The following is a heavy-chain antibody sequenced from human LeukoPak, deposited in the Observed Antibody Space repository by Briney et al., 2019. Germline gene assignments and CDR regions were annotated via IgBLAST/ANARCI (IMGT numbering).Heavy chain of an antibody. Sequence: GSLRLSCAASGFTFSSYSMNWVRQAPGKGLEWIGYIYNSGNTNYNPSLKRRVTTSVDTSKNQVSLRLTSVTAADTAVYYCARMSSGDYFFDYWGQGTLVTVSS. D-gene: IGHD1-26*01. CDR2: IYNSGNT. V-gene: IGHV4-59*01. J-gene: IGHJ4*02. CDR1: GFTFSSYS. CDR3: ARMSSGDYFFDY.